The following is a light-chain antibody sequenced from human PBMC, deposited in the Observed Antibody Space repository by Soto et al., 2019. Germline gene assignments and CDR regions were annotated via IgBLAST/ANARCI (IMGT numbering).Light chain of an antibody. V-gene: IGKV3-20*01. CDR3: QQYGTSPWT. Sequence: EIVLTQSPGTLSFSPGERATLSCTASQRVSNNYVAWYQQIPGQPPRLLIKGASTGALGIPDRFSGSGSGTDFTITIPRLQPEDFAVYCCQQYGTSPWTFGPGTKGELK. CDR1: QRVSNNY. J-gene: IGKJ1*01. CDR2: GAS.